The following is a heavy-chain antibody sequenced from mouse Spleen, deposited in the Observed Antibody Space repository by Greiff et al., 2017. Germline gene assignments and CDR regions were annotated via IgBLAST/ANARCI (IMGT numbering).Heavy chain of an antibody. CDR3: TTSDSSGYSAY. D-gene: IGHD3-2*02. CDR2: IDPENGDT. Sequence: VHVKQSGAELVRPGASVKLSCTASGFNIKDDYMHWVKQRPEQGLEWIGWIDPENGDTEYASKFQGKATITADTSSNTAYLQLSSLTSEDTAVYYCTTSDSSGYSAYWGQGTLVTVSA. J-gene: IGHJ3*01. V-gene: IGHV14-4*01. CDR1: GFNIKDDY.